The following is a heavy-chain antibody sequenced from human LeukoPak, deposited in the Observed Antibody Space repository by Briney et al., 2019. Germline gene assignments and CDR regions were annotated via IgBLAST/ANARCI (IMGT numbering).Heavy chain of an antibody. D-gene: IGHD7-27*01. CDR2: IYAGGAT. Sequence: GGSLRLSCAASGFTVSSNYMSWVRQAPGKGLEWVSFIYAGGATYYADSVGGRFTISRHNSQNTLFLQMNGLTTDDTAVYYCARAGEGGYYFAYWGQGTLVTVSS. CDR3: ARAGEGGYYFAY. V-gene: IGHV3-53*04. CDR1: GFTVSSNY. J-gene: IGHJ4*02.